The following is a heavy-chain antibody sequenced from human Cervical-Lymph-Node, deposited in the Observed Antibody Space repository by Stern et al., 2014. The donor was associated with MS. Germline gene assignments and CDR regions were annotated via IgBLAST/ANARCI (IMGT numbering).Heavy chain of an antibody. J-gene: IGHJ4*01. V-gene: IGHV1-2*02. CDR1: GYIFTDYY. CDR3: ARGSGTAYDLRGDY. CDR2: INPNSGGT. Sequence: VQLVESGAEARAPGASMKVSCKASGYIFTDYYLHWVRQAPGQGLEWLGWINPNSGGTNYAQNFQGRVTMTRDTPISTAYMELRWLGSADTAVYYCARGSGTAYDLRGDYWGQGTLVTVSS. D-gene: IGHD3-3*01.